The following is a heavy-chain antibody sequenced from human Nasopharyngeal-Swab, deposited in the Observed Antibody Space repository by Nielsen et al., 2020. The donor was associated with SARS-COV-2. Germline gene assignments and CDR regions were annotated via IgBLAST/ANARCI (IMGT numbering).Heavy chain of an antibody. V-gene: IGHV3-48*03. J-gene: IGHJ4*02. CDR3: ARRYSSSSGALPDY. D-gene: IGHD6-6*01. CDR2: ISSSGSIT. CDR1: GFTFSSYE. Sequence: GGSLRLSCAASGFTFSSYEMNWVRQAPGKGLEWLSYISSSGSITYYADSVKGRLTISRDNAKNSVFLQMGSLRAEDTAVYYCARRYSSSSGALPDYWGQGTLVTVSS.